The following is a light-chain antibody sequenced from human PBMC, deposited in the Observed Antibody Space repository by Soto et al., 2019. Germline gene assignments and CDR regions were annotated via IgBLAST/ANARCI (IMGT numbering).Light chain of an antibody. V-gene: IGKV1-5*03. J-gene: IGKJ4*01. CDR1: QSISSW. Sequence: DIQMTQSPSTLSASVGDRVTITCRASQSISSWLAWYQQKPGKAPKPLMYKASNLESGVPSRFSGSGSGTEFTLTISSLQPDDFATYHCQQYNDYPLTFGGGTKVEI. CDR3: QQYNDYPLT. CDR2: KAS.